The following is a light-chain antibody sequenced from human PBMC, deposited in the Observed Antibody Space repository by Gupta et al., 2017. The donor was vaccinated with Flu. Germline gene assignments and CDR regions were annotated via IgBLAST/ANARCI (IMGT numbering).Light chain of an antibody. V-gene: IGLV1-44*01. CDR1: SFTLGRNT. CDR3: ASWDDSLNDYV. CDR2: NDN. Sequence: SSFTLGRNTANWYQQLPGAAPKLLIFNDNPRPSGVPDRFSGSRSGTSASLAISGLQSEDEADYYCASWDDSLNDYVFASGTKVTVL. J-gene: IGLJ1*01.